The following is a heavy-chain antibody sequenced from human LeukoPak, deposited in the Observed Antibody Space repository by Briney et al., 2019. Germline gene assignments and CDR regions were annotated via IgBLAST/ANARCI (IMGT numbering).Heavy chain of an antibody. Sequence: VASVKVSCKASGYTFTGYYMHWVRQAPGQGLEWMGWINPNSGGTNYAQKFQGRVTMTRDTSISTAYIELSRLRSDDTAVYYCARVSPPYCSSTSCYDYFDYWGQGTLVTVSS. CDR2: INPNSGGT. D-gene: IGHD2-2*01. V-gene: IGHV1-2*02. J-gene: IGHJ4*02. CDR1: GYTFTGYY. CDR3: ARVSPPYCSSTSCYDYFDY.